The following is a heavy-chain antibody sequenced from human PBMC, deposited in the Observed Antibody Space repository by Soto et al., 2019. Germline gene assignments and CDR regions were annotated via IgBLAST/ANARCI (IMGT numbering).Heavy chain of an antibody. V-gene: IGHV3-21*01. CDR3: ARTWGAYSSSWYGWFDP. CDR2: ISSSSSYI. CDR1: GFTFSSYS. D-gene: IGHD6-13*01. Sequence: PGGSLRLSCAASGFTFSSYSMNWVRQAPGKGLEWVSSISSSSSYIYYADSVKGRFTISRDNAKNSLSLQMNSLRAEDTAVYYCARTWGAYSSSWYGWFDPWGKGTLVTV. J-gene: IGHJ5*02.